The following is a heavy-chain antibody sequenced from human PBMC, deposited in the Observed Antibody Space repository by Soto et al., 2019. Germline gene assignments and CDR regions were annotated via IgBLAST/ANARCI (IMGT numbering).Heavy chain of an antibody. V-gene: IGHV4-31*03. D-gene: IGHD3-22*01. CDR3: AGITTTPTY. Sequence: QVQLQESGPGLVKPSQTLSLTCTVSGGSISSGGNYWTWIRQHPGKGLEWIRHIYYSGSTYYNPSLKSRLTISIDTSKNLFSLKLTSVTAADTAVYYCAGITTTPTYWGQGTLVTVSS. CDR2: IYYSGST. CDR1: GGSISSGGNY. J-gene: IGHJ4*02.